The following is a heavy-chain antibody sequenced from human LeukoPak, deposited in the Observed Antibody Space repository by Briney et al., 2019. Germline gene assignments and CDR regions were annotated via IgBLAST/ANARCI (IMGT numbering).Heavy chain of an antibody. V-gene: IGHV3-7*01. Sequence: GGSLRLSCAASGFTFSSSWMAWVRQAPGKGLEWVGNIKEDGTAKNYVVSVRGRFTISRDNAKNSLYLQMNSLRGEDTAVYYCARDPPNYYGSGSYYNLFDYWGQGTLVTVSS. CDR1: GFTFSSSW. J-gene: IGHJ4*02. CDR3: ARDPPNYYGSGSYYNLFDY. CDR2: IKEDGTAK. D-gene: IGHD3-10*01.